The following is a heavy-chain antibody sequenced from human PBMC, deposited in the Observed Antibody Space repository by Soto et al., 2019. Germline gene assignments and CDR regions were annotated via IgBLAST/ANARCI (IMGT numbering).Heavy chain of an antibody. CDR1: GFTFSSYG. V-gene: IGHV3-30*18. CDR3: AKSARAENPYYYGMDV. J-gene: IGHJ6*02. CDR2: ISYDGSNK. Sequence: QVQLVESGGGVVQPGRSLRLSCAASGFTFSSYGMHWVRQAPGKGLEWVAVISYDGSNKYNADSVKGRFTISRDNSKNTLYLQMNSLRAEDTAVYYCAKSARAENPYYYGMDVWGQGTTVTVSS.